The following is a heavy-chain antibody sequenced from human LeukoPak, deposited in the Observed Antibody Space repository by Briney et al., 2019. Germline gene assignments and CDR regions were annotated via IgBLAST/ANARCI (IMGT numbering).Heavy chain of an antibody. D-gene: IGHD6-6*01. V-gene: IGHV1-8*01. CDR1: GYTFTSYD. Sequence: GASVEVSCKASGYTFTSYDINWVRQATGQGLEWMGWMNPNSGNTGYAQKFQGRVTMTRDTSTSTIYMELSSLRSEDTAVYYCARAAIAARYYFDYWGQGSLVTVSS. J-gene: IGHJ4*02. CDR3: ARAAIAARYYFDY. CDR2: MNPNSGNT.